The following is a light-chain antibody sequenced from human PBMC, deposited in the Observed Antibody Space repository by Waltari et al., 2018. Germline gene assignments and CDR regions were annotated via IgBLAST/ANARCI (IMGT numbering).Light chain of an antibody. CDR1: SLRRYY. V-gene: IGLV3-19*01. CDR2: DKN. CDR3: HSRDVSGVGGA. Sequence: TQDPALSVAMGQTVSITCQGDSLRRYYASWYQQRPGQAPILVIYDKNSRPSGVPDRFSASSSDNTAALTITGAQAEDEAYYYCHSRDVSGVGGAFGGGTKLTVL. J-gene: IGLJ2*01.